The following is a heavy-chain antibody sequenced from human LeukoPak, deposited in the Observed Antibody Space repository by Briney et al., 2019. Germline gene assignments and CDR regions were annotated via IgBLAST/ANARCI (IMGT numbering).Heavy chain of an antibody. Sequence: GGSLSLSCAASGFTFSTYWMSWVRQAPGKGLEWVANIKQDGSEKYYVDSVKGRFTISRDNAKNLLYLQMNSLRAEDTAVYYCARDQGYCSSTSCYRGFDYWGQGTLVTVSS. CDR3: ARDQGYCSSTSCYRGFDY. D-gene: IGHD2-2*02. J-gene: IGHJ4*02. CDR2: IKQDGSEK. CDR1: GFTFSTYW. V-gene: IGHV3-7*01.